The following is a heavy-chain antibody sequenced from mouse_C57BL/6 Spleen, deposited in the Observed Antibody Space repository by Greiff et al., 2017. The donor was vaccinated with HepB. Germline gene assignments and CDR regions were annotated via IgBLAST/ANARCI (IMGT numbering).Heavy chain of an antibody. V-gene: IGHV14-2*01. CDR2: IDPEDGET. J-gene: IGHJ2*01. D-gene: IGHD1-1*01. CDR1: GFNIKDYY. CDR3: ARWLITTVVAPFDY. Sequence: EVQLQQSGAELVKPGASVKLSCTASGFNIKDYYMHWVKQRTEQGLEWIGRIDPEDGETKYAPKFPGKATITADTSSNTAYLQLSSLTSEDTAVYYCARWLITTVVAPFDYWGQGTTLTVSS.